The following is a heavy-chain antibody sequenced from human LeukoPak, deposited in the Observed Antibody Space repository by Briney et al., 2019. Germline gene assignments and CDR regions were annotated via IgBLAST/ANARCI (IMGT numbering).Heavy chain of an antibody. D-gene: IGHD3-10*01. V-gene: IGHV4-61*02. CDR2: IYTSGST. CDR3: ARDSEPSSGSYHRH. J-gene: IGHJ4*02. CDR1: GGSISSGSYY. Sequence: PSETLSLTCTVSGGSISSGSYYWSWIRQPAGKGLEWIGRIYTSGSTNYNPSLKSRVTMSVDTSKNQFSLKLSSVTAADTAVYYCARDSEPSSGSYHRHWGQGTLVTVSS.